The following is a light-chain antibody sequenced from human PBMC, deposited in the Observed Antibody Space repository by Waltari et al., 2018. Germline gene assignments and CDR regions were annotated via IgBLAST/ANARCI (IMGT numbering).Light chain of an antibody. V-gene: IGLV1-51*02. Sequence: QSVLTQPPSVSAAPGQRVTISCSGGSSNIGNNYVSWYRQFPGTAPKLLIYDDNERPSGVPGRFSGSKSGTSATLDITGVQAGDEADYYCGTWDSSLSGAVFGGGTHLTVL. CDR1: SSNIGNNY. CDR3: GTWDSSLSGAV. J-gene: IGLJ7*01. CDR2: DDN.